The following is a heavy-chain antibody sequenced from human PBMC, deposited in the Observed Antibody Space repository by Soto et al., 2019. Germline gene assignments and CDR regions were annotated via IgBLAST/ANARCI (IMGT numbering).Heavy chain of an antibody. D-gene: IGHD3-3*01. Sequence: QERLVQSGAEVRKPGSSVKVSCKVTGGTSTRYAINWVRQAPGQGLEWMGGIVPMFGTSKYAQKFQGRVTITADTSTIIAYMELRSLRSEDTAVYYCNRGSEYDFSSGYLWGQGTLVSVSS. V-gene: IGHV1-69*06. CDR1: GGTSTRYA. CDR3: NRGSEYDFSSGYL. J-gene: IGHJ4*02. CDR2: IVPMFGTS.